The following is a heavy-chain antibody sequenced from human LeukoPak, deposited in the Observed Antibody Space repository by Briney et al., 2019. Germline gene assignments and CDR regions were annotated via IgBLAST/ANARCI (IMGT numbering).Heavy chain of an antibody. V-gene: IGHV1-18*01. J-gene: IGHJ3*02. Sequence: GASVKVSCKASGYMFTSYVISWVRQAPGQGLEWMGWISAYNGNTNYAQKLQGRVTMTTDTSLSTAYMELRSLRSDDTAVYYCARDGLLMYCSSTSCYYAFDIWGQGTMVTVSS. CDR1: GYMFTSYV. CDR3: ARDGLLMYCSSTSCYYAFDI. D-gene: IGHD2-2*01. CDR2: ISAYNGNT.